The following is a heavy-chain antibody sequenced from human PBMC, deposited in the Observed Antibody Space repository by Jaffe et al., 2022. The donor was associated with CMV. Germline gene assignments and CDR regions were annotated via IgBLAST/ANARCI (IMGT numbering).Heavy chain of an antibody. J-gene: IGHJ6*02. CDR3: ARGVPRGYTAMASYYYYGMDV. Sequence: QVQLVQSGAEVKKPGASVKVSCKASGYTFTSYDINWVRQATGQGLEWMGWMNPNSGNTGYAQKFQGRVTMTRNTSISTAYMELSSLRSEDTAVYYCARGVPRGYTAMASYYYYGMDVWGQGTTVTVSS. CDR1: GYTFTSYD. D-gene: IGHD5-18*01. CDR2: MNPNSGNT. V-gene: IGHV1-8*01.